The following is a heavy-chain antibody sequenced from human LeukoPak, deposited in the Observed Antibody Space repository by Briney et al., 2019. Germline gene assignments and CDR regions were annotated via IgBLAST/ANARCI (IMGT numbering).Heavy chain of an antibody. CDR2: INYSGST. J-gene: IGHJ4*02. V-gene: IGHV4-59*12. CDR1: GGSISSYY. CDR3: ARVTGYMIEDYFDY. D-gene: IGHD3-22*01. Sequence: SETLSLTCTVSGGSISSYYWTWIRQPPGKGLEWIAYINYSGSTNYNPSLKSRVTISVDTSKNQFSLKLSSVTAADTAVYYCARVTGYMIEDYFDYWGQGTLVTVSS.